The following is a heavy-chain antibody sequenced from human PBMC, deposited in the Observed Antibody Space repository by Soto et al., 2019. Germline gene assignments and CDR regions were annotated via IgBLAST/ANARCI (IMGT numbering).Heavy chain of an antibody. V-gene: IGHV3-23*01. D-gene: IGHD6-19*01. CDR2: ISGSGGST. J-gene: IGHJ4*02. CDR3: AKDPASIAVAGWLDY. CDR1: GFTFSSYA. Sequence: PGGSLRLSCAASGFTFSSYAMSWVRQAPGKGLEWVSAISGSGGSTYYADSVKGRFTISRDNSKNTLYLQMNSLRAEDTAVYYCAKDPASIAVAGWLDYWRQGTLATVSS.